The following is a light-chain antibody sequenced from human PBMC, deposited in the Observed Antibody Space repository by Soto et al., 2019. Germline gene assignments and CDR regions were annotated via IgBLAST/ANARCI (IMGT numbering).Light chain of an antibody. J-gene: IGKJ1*01. Sequence: DIQMTQSPSTLSASVGDRVTITCRASQSISSWLAWYQQKPGKAPKLLIYDASSLESGVPSRFSGSGSGTEFTLTISSLQPDDFATYYCQQSNNYSWTFGQGTKVDIK. V-gene: IGKV1-5*01. CDR1: QSISSW. CDR2: DAS. CDR3: QQSNNYSWT.